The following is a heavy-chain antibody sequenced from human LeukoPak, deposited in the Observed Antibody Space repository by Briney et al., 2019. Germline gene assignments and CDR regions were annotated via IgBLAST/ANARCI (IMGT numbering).Heavy chain of an antibody. Sequence: SETLSLTCAVYGGSFSGYYWSWIRQPPGKGLEWIGEINHSGSTNSNPSLKSRVTISVDTSKNQFSLKLSSVTAADTAVYYCARVGDYDSSGYYGWFDPWGQGTLVTVSS. V-gene: IGHV4-34*01. CDR3: ARVGDYDSSGYYGWFDP. CDR2: INHSGST. J-gene: IGHJ5*02. D-gene: IGHD3-22*01. CDR1: GGSFSGYY.